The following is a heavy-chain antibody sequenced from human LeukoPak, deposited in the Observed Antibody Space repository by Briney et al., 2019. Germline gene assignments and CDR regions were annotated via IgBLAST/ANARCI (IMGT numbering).Heavy chain of an antibody. CDR2: IYSDGST. V-gene: IGHV3-53*01. J-gene: IGHJ4*02. D-gene: IGHD4-23*01. CDR3: ARDGGGNSRRFDY. CDR1: GFTVSSNY. Sequence: PGGSLRLSCAASGFTVSSNYMSWVRQAPGKGLEWVSVIYSDGSTYYADSVKGRFTISRDNSKNTLNLQMNSLRSEDTAVYYCARDGGGNSRRFDYWGQGTLVTVSS.